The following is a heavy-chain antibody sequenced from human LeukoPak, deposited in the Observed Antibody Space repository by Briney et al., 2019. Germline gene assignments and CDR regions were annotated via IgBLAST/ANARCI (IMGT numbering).Heavy chain of an antibody. CDR3: ATDYYDSSGFLY. V-gene: IGHV1-8*01. CDR2: MNPNSGNT. J-gene: IGHJ4*02. D-gene: IGHD3-22*01. CDR1: GYTFSSFG. Sequence: ASVKVSCKASGYTFSSFGISWVRQAPGQGLEWMGWMNPNSGNTGYAQKFQGRVTMTRNTSISTAYMELSSLRSEDTAVYYCATDYYDSSGFLYWGQGTLVTVSS.